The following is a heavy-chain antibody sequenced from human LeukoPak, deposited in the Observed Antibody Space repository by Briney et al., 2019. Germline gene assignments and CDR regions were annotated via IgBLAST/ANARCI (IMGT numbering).Heavy chain of an antibody. V-gene: IGHV1-69*04. J-gene: IGHJ4*02. CDR1: GGTFSSYA. CDR2: IIPILGIA. CDR3: AREGSGSYYNQFDY. D-gene: IGHD3-10*01. Sequence: SVKVSCKASGGTFSSYAISWVRQAPGQGLEWMGRIIPILGIANYAQKFQGRVTITADKSTSTAYMELSSLRSEDTAAYYCAREGSGSYYNQFDYWGQGTLVTVSS.